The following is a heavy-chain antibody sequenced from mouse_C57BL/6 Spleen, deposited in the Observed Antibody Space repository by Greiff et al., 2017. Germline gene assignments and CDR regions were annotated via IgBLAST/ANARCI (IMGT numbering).Heavy chain of an antibody. Sequence: EVKLQESGGGLVQPKGSLKLSCAASGFSFNTYAMNWVRQAPGKGLEWVARIRSKSNNYATYYADSVKDRFTISRDDSESMLYLQMNNLKTEDTAMYYCVRSIYYYGSSYIDYWGQGTTLTVSS. CDR2: IRSKSNNYAT. CDR3: VRSIYYYGSSYIDY. J-gene: IGHJ2*01. D-gene: IGHD1-1*01. V-gene: IGHV10-1*01. CDR1: GFSFNTYA.